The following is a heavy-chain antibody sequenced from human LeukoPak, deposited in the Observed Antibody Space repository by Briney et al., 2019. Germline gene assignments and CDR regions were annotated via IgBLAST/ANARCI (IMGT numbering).Heavy chain of an antibody. J-gene: IGHJ6*03. CDR1: GFTFSSYS. CDR3: AREYYYDSSGYYYASYYMDV. D-gene: IGHD3-22*01. Sequence: PGGSLRLSCAASGFTFSSYSMNWVRQAPGKGLKWVSSISSSSSYIYYADSVKGRFTISRDNAKNSLYLQMNSLRAEDTAVYYCAREYYYDSSGYYYASYYMDVWGKGTTVTVSS. CDR2: ISSSSSYI. V-gene: IGHV3-21*01.